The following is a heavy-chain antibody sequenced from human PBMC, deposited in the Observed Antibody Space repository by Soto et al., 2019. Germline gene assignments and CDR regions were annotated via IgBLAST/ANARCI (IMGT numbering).Heavy chain of an antibody. Sequence: VQLVESGGGLVQPGGSLRLSCAASGFMFSSYETNWVRQAPGKGLEWVSHISSSGTIIYNADSVKGRFTISRDNAKNSLYLHMNSLRAEDTAVYYCARADCTSSSCHSFFYAMDVWGQGTTVTVSS. CDR1: GFMFSSYE. V-gene: IGHV3-48*03. J-gene: IGHJ6*02. CDR3: ARADCTSSSCHSFFYAMDV. CDR2: ISSSGTII. D-gene: IGHD2-2*01.